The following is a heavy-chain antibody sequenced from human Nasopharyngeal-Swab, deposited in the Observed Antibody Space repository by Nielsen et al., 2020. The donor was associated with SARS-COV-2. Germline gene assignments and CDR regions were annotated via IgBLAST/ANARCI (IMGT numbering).Heavy chain of an antibody. CDR3: AHSDYDSSNYYYGFDY. CDR1: GFSLSTSGVG. V-gene: IGHV2-5*02. Sequence: SGPTLVKPTQTLTLTCTFSGFSLSTSGVGVGWIRQPPGKALEWPALLYLDDDKRYSPSLKSRLTITKDTSKNQVVLTMTNMDPVDTATYYCAHSDYDSSNYYYGFDYWGQGTLVTVSS. J-gene: IGHJ4*02. CDR2: LYLDDDK. D-gene: IGHD3-22*01.